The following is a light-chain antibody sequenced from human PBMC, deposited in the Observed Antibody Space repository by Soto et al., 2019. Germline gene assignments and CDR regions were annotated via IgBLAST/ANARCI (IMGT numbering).Light chain of an antibody. V-gene: IGLV4-69*01. CDR1: SGHSSYA. CDR3: QTWGTVV. J-gene: IGLJ2*01. CDR2: VNSDGSL. Sequence: QSVLTQSPSASASLGASVKLTCTLSSGHSSYAIAWHQQQPEKGPRYLMKVNSDGSLSKGDGIPDRFSGSSSGAERYLTISSLQSEDEADYYCQTWGTVVFGGGTQLTVL.